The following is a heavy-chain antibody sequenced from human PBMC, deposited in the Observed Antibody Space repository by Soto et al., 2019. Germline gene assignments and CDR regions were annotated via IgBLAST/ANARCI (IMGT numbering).Heavy chain of an antibody. D-gene: IGHD6-13*01. Sequence: QVQLVESGGGVVQPGRSLRLSCAASGFTFSSYAMHWVRQAPGKGLEWVAVISYDGSNKYYADSVKGRFTISRDNSKNTLYLRMNSLRAEDTAVYYCARPTTTGYSSSWFMDVWGQGTTVTVSS. CDR1: GFTFSSYA. V-gene: IGHV3-30-3*01. CDR2: ISYDGSNK. J-gene: IGHJ6*02. CDR3: ARPTTTGYSSSWFMDV.